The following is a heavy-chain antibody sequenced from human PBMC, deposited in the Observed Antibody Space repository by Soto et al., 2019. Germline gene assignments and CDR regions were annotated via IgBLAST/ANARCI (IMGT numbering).Heavy chain of an antibody. CDR1: GFTLSRYT. D-gene: IGHD2-21*02. V-gene: IGHV3-30-3*01. J-gene: IGHJ1*01. CDR3: ARDTVVTPGYFQH. Sequence: PGGSLRLSCAASGFTLSRYTMHWVRQAPGKGLEWVAVISYDGSNKYYADSVKGRFTISRDNSKNTLYLQMNSLRAEDTAVDYCARDTVVTPGYFQHWGQGTLFTVSS. CDR2: ISYDGSNK.